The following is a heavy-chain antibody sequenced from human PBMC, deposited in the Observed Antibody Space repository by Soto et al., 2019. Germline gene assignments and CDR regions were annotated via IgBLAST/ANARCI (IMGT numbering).Heavy chain of an antibody. CDR2: INPNSGGT. V-gene: IGHV1-2*02. CDR3: ARPLYSSSGY. D-gene: IGHD6-19*01. J-gene: IGHJ4*02. CDR1: GYIFTGYY. Sequence: GAAVKVSCKASGYIFTGYYMHWVRQAPGQGLEWMGWINPNSGGTNYAQRFQGRVTMTRDTSIGTAYMELSRLRSDDTAVYYCARPLYSSSGYWGQGTLVTVSS.